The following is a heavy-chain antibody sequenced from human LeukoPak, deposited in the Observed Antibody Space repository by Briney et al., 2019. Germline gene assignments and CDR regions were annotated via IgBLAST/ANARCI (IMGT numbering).Heavy chain of an antibody. CDR3: ARVEDYYDSSGAFDY. V-gene: IGHV1-18*01. D-gene: IGHD3-22*01. J-gene: IGHJ4*02. Sequence: ASVKVSCKASGYTFTSYGISWVRQAPGQGLEWMGWISAYNGNTNYAQKLQGRVTMTTDTSTSTAYMELRSLRSDDTAVYYCARVEDYYDSSGAFDYWGQGTLVTVSS. CDR1: GYTFTSYG. CDR2: ISAYNGNT.